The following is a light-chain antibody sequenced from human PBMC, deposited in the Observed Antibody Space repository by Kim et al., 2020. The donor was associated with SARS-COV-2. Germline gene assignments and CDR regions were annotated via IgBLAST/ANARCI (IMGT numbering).Light chain of an antibody. Sequence: SVCPGERATLSCRASQSVSSYLAWYQQKPGQAPRLLIYDAANGATGIPARFSGSGSGTDFTLTISSLEPEDVAVYYCQQRSNWPTFGGGTKVDIK. CDR2: DAA. CDR1: QSVSSY. J-gene: IGKJ4*01. V-gene: IGKV3-11*01. CDR3: QQRSNWPT.